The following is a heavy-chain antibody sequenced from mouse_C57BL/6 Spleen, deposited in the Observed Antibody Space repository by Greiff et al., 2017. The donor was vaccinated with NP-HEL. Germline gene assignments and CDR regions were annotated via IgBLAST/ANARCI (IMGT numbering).Heavy chain of an antibody. Sequence: QVQLQQSGAELVRPGASVKLSCKASGYTFTDYYINWVKQRPGQGLEWIARIYPGSGNTYYNEKFKGKATLTAEKSSSTAYMQLSSLTSEDSAVYCCARRGGSYYFDYWGQGTTLTVSS. CDR3: ARRGGSYYFDY. D-gene: IGHD1-1*02. J-gene: IGHJ2*01. V-gene: IGHV1-76*01. CDR1: GYTFTDYY. CDR2: IYPGSGNT.